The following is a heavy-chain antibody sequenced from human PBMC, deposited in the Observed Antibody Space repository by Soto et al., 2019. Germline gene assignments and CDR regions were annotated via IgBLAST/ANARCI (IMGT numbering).Heavy chain of an antibody. J-gene: IGHJ4*02. CDR2: INLRGGTT. Sequence: QVQLVQSGAQVRKPGASVILSCETSGYNFNQYYIHWVRQAPGQGLEWMGIINLRGGTTEYAHKFRGRVTVTGDTSSSTAYMQLSSLRSEHTAAYFCARSPDVSDVPRWDFWGQGTLVTVSS. V-gene: IGHV1-46*02. CDR3: ARSPDVSDVPRWDF. CDR1: GYNFNQYY. D-gene: IGHD2-21*02.